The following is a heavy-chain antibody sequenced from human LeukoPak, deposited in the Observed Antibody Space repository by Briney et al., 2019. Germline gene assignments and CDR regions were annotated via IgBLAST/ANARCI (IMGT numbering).Heavy chain of an antibody. CDR3: ARAPSIVVVPAAANWFDP. CDR1: GGTFSSYA. Sequence: SVTVSCKASGGTFSSYAISWVRQAPGQGLEWMGRIIPILGIANYAQKFQGRVAITADKSTSTAYMELSSLRSEDTAVYYCARAPSIVVVPAAANWFDPWGQGTLVTVSS. CDR2: IIPILGIA. D-gene: IGHD2-2*01. V-gene: IGHV1-69*04. J-gene: IGHJ5*02.